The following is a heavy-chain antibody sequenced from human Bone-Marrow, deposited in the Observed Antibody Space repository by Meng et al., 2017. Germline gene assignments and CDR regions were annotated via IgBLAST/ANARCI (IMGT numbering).Heavy chain of an antibody. D-gene: IGHD5-12*01. V-gene: IGHV3-11*04. Sequence: QVQLVVSGGGLGKAGGSLGLACAASGFTFSHYDMSWIRQAPGKGLEWVSYISSSGSTIYYADSVKGRFTISRDNAKNSLYLQMNSLRAEDTAVYYCARLGRRGYDDYWGQGTLVTVSS. CDR3: ARLGRRGYDDY. CDR2: ISSSGSTI. CDR1: GFTFSHYD. J-gene: IGHJ4*02.